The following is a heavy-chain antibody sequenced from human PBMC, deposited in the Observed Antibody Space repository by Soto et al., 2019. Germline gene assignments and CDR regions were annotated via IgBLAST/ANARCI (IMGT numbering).Heavy chain of an antibody. CDR2: ISIGSGSI. J-gene: IGHJ3*01. D-gene: IGHD3-22*01. CDR1: GFSFSNYA. V-gene: IGHV3-48*02. CDR3: VRDDRWAFDF. Sequence: EVQLVESGGGLVQPGGSRRVSCAASGFSFSNYAMNWVRQAPGKGLEWVSYISIGSGSIFYAASVKGRFTISRDDAKNSLYMQMNTLRDEDTAVYYCVRDDRWAFDFWGQGTMVTVSS.